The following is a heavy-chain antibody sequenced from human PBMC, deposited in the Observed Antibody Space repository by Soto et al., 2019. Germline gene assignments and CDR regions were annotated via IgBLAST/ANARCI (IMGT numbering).Heavy chain of an antibody. V-gene: IGHV3-66*01. CDR1: GFSVSDNY. Sequence: EVQLVESGGGLVQPGGSLRLSCAASGFSVSDNYMNWVRQAPGKGLEWVSVTYIGGSTYYADSVKGRFTISRDNSKNTLSLQMNSLRAEDTAVYYCARDRSKAGMDVWGQGTTVTVSS. CDR2: TYIGGST. J-gene: IGHJ6*02. CDR3: ARDRSKAGMDV. D-gene: IGHD1-26*01.